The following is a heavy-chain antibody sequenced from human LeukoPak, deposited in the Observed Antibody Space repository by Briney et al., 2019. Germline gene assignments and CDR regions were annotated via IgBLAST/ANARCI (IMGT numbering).Heavy chain of an antibody. Sequence: GESLRLSCAASGFTFSSYWMHWVRQAPGKGLVWVSRINSDGSSTSYADSVKGRFTISRDNAENTVYLQMNSLRADDTAVYYCARIPGGSGSQYDYWGQGTLVIVSS. CDR2: INSDGSST. V-gene: IGHV3-74*01. CDR1: GFTFSSYW. J-gene: IGHJ4*02. CDR3: ARIPGGSGSQYDY. D-gene: IGHD3-10*01.